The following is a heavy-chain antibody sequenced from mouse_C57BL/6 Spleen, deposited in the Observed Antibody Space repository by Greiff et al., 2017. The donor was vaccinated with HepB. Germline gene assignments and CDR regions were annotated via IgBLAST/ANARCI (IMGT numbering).Heavy chain of an antibody. V-gene: IGHV1-55*01. D-gene: IGHD1-1*01. Sequence: QVQLQQPGAELVKPGASVKMSCKASGYTFTSYWITWVKQRPGQGLEWIGDIYPGSGSTNYNEKFKSKATLTVDTSSSTAYMQLSSLTSEDSAVYYCASFITTVVGHYAMDYWGQGTSVTVSS. CDR2: IYPGSGST. CDR1: GYTFTSYW. J-gene: IGHJ4*01. CDR3: ASFITTVVGHYAMDY.